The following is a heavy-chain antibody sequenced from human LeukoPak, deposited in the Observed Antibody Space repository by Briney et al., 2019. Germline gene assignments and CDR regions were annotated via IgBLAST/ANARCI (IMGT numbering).Heavy chain of an antibody. V-gene: IGHV3-21*01. CDR1: GFTFSSYS. CDR3: AELGITMIGGV. Sequence: GGSLRLSCAASGFTFSSYSMNWVRQAPGKGLEWVSSISSSSSYIYYADSVKGRFTISRDNAKNSLYLQMNSLRAEDTAVYYCAELGITMIGGVWGEGTTVTISS. D-gene: IGHD3-10*02. CDR2: ISSSSSYI. J-gene: IGHJ6*04.